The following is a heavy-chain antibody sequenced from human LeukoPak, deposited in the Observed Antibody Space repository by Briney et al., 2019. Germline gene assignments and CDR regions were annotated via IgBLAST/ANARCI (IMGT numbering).Heavy chain of an antibody. V-gene: IGHV1-69*04. CDR2: IIPILGIA. J-gene: IGHJ6*03. Sequence: GASVKVSCKASGGTFSSYAISWVRPAPGQGLEWMGRIIPILGIANYAQKFQGRVTITADKSTSTAYMELSSLRSEDTAVYYCARAATGYCSSTSCYGSPYYYYMDVWGKGTTVTVSS. CDR3: ARAATGYCSSTSCYGSPYYYYMDV. D-gene: IGHD2-2*01. CDR1: GGTFSSYA.